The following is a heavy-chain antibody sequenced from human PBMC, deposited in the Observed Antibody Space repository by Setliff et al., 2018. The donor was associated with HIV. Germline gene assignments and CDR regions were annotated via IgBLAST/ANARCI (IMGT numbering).Heavy chain of an antibody. V-gene: IGHV4-31*03. CDR2: IYFSGST. J-gene: IGHJ3*02. Sequence: SETLSLTCHVSGGSISNGGYYWSWIRQHPGTGLEWIAYIYFSGSTYYNPSLKSRVTISVDTSKNQFSLKLSSVTAADTAVYYCARGLDIVLMVYAIPDAFDIWGQGTMVTVSS. CDR3: ARGLDIVLMVYAIPDAFDI. D-gene: IGHD2-8*01. CDR1: GGSISNGGYY.